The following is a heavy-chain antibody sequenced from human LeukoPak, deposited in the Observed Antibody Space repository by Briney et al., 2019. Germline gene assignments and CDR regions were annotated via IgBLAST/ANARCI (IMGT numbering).Heavy chain of an antibody. V-gene: IGHV4-59*01. Sequence: SETLSLTCTVSGGXISSYFWGWIRQPPGKGLEWIAYVHYSGSTNYNPSLRSRVTISVDTSKNQFSLKLRSVTAADTAVYYCARALNFDYWGQGTLVTVSS. CDR3: ARALNFDY. CDR2: VHYSGST. CDR1: GGXISSYF. J-gene: IGHJ4*02.